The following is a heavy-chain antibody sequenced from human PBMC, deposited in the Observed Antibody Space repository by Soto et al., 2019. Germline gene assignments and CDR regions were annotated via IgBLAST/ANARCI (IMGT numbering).Heavy chain of an antibody. CDR1: GFTFSSYS. J-gene: IGHJ5*02. Sequence: GGSLRLSCVASGFTFSSYSMHWVRQAPGKGLEWVAVILYDGSNKYYADSVKGRITISRDNSRNTLYLQMNSLRPEDTAVYYCARDFEGWQQLGYNWFDPWGQGTQVTVSS. D-gene: IGHD6-13*01. CDR2: ILYDGSNK. V-gene: IGHV3-30-3*01. CDR3: ARDFEGWQQLGYNWFDP.